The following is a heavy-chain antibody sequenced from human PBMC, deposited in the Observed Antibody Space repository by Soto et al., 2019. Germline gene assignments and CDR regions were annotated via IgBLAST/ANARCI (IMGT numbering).Heavy chain of an antibody. D-gene: IGHD3-3*01. CDR1: GYTFTSYG. CDR3: ARTYYDFWSGYPRAYYYYGMDV. J-gene: IGHJ6*02. Sequence: AASVKVSCKASGYTFTSYGISWVRQAPGQGLEWMGWISAYNGNTNYAQKLQGRVTMTTDTSTSTAYMELRSLRSDDTAVYYCARTYYDFWSGYPRAYYYYGMDVWGQGTTVTVSS. CDR2: ISAYNGNT. V-gene: IGHV1-18*01.